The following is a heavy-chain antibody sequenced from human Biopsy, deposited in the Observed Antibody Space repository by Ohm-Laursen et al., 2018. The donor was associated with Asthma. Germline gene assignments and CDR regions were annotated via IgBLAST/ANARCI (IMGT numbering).Heavy chain of an antibody. D-gene: IGHD2-21*01. V-gene: IGHV3-30*03. CDR1: GFTVSRDH. Sequence: SLRLSCAASGFTVSRDHMFWVRQAPGKGLEWVAFIAWDGINSYYADSVKGRFTISRDNSRNTLYLQKNSLRADDTAVYYCARAGESDLVGGLDVWGQGTTVIVS. CDR3: ARAGESDLVGGLDV. J-gene: IGHJ6*02. CDR2: IAWDGINS.